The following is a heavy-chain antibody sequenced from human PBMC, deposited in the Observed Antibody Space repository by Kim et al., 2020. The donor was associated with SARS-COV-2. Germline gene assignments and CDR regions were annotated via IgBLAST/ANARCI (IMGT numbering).Heavy chain of an antibody. D-gene: IGHD7-27*01. CDR1: GDSMSNGHYN. Sequence: SETLSLTCTVSGDSMSNGHYNWNWIRQHPGKGLEWIGCIYYSGATSYNPSLKSRITMSVDRSENQFSLKLSSVTAAATAVYYSARLLGGPGVDYWGQGSL. CDR3: ARLLGGPGVDY. V-gene: IGHV4-31*03. CDR2: IYYSGAT. J-gene: IGHJ4*02.